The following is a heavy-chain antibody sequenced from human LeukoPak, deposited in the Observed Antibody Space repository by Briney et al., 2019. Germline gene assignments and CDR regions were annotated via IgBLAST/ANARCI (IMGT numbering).Heavy chain of an antibody. CDR3: ANDKGGYYAWAIDI. CDR2: ISGSGGST. V-gene: IGHV3-23*01. D-gene: IGHD2/OR15-2a*01. J-gene: IGHJ3*02. CDR1: GFTLSSYS. Sequence: GGSLRLSCTASGFTLSSYSMNWVRQAPGKGLEWVSAISGSGGSTYYADSVKGRFTISRDNSKNTLYLQMNSLRAEDTAVYYCANDKGGYYAWAIDIWGQGTMVTVSS.